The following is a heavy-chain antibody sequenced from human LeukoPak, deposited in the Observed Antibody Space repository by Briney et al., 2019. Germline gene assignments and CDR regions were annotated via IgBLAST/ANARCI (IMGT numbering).Heavy chain of an antibody. CDR2: IYYTGST. Sequence: SETLSLTCTVSGGSISSFYWSWIRQPPGKGLEWIGYIYYTGSTNYSPSLKSRVTISVDTSKNQFSLNLSSVTAADTAVYYCARENTSTLDYWGQGTLVTVSS. CDR3: ARENTSTLDY. V-gene: IGHV4-59*01. D-gene: IGHD5-18*01. CDR1: GGSISSFY. J-gene: IGHJ4*02.